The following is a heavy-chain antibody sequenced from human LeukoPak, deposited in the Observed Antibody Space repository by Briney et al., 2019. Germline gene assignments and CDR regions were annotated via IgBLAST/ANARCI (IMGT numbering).Heavy chain of an antibody. D-gene: IGHD3-22*01. CDR3: TRDRPNYYGSDGHYYRRNGDY. CDR1: GFTFSIYA. J-gene: IGHJ4*02. V-gene: IGHV3-23*01. CDR2: ISSKGELT. Sequence: GGSLRLSCAASGFTFSIYAMSWVRQAPGKGLEWVSSISSKGELTFYADSVKGRFTISRDDSESTLYLQMNILRAEDTAIYYCTRDRPNYYGSDGHYYRRNGDYWGQGTLVTVSS.